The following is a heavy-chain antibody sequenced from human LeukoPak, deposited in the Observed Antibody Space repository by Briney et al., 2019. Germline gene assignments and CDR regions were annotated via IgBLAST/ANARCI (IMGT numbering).Heavy chain of an antibody. V-gene: IGHV1-69*13. Sequence: ASVKVSCKASGGTFSSYAISWVRQAPGQGLEWMGGIIPIFGTANYAQKFQGRVTITADESTSTAYMELSSLRSEDTAVYYCARGVTDSSGWRYYYYGMDVWGQGTTVTVSS. CDR2: IIPIFGTA. D-gene: IGHD6-19*01. CDR1: GGTFSSYA. J-gene: IGHJ6*02. CDR3: ARGVTDSSGWRYYYYGMDV.